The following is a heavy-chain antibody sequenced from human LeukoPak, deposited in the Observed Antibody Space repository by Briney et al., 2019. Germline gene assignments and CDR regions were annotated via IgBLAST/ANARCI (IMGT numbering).Heavy chain of an antibody. CDR1: GFTFSSYS. CDR2: ISSSSSYI. CDR3: ARVSATYFDY. J-gene: IGHJ4*02. D-gene: IGHD2-15*01. Sequence: PGGSLRLSCAASGFTFSSYSMNWVRQAPGKRLEWGSSISSSSSYIYYADSVKGRFTISRDNAKNSLYLQMNSLRAEDTAVYYCARVSATYFDYWGQGTLVTVSS. V-gene: IGHV3-21*01.